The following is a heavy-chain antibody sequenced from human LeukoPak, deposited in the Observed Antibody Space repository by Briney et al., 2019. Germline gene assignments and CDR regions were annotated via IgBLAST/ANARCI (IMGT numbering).Heavy chain of an antibody. D-gene: IGHD4/OR15-4a*01. J-gene: IGHJ4*02. V-gene: IGHV3-23*01. CDR3: ARRAGAYSHPYDY. Sequence: GGSLRLSCAASGFFFNTNAMSWVRHAPGMGLGWVAAIGNSDETYYADAVKGRFTISKDNTKNTLYIQMNSLRAEDTAVYYCARRAGAYSHPYDYWGQGTLVTVSS. CDR2: IGNSDET. CDR1: GFFFNTNA.